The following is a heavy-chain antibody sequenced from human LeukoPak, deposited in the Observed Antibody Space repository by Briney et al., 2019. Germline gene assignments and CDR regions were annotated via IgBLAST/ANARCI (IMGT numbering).Heavy chain of an antibody. CDR3: ARDRREVDIVATIDAFDI. V-gene: IGHV1-2*04. Sequence: ASVKVSCKASGYTFTGYYMHWVRQAPGQGLEWMGWINPNSSGTNYAQKFQGWVTMTRDTSISTAYMELSRLRSDDTAVYYCARDRREVDIVATIDAFDIWGQGTMVTVSS. CDR1: GYTFTGYY. CDR2: INPNSSGT. J-gene: IGHJ3*02. D-gene: IGHD5-12*01.